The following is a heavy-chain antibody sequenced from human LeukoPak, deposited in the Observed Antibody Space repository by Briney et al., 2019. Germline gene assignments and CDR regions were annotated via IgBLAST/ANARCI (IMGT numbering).Heavy chain of an antibody. D-gene: IGHD3-10*01. CDR2: MNPNSGNT. CDR1: GYTFTSHD. J-gene: IGHJ3*02. V-gene: IGHV1-8*01. CDR3: ARVQSYYYGSGSAFDI. Sequence: ASVKVSCKASGYTFTSHDINWVRQATGQGLERMGWMNPNSGNTGYAQKFQGRVTMTRNTSISTAYMELSSLRSEDTAVYYCARVQSYYYGSGSAFDIWGQGTMVTVSS.